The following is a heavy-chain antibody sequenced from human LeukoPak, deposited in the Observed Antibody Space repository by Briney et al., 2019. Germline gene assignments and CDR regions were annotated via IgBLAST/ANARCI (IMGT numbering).Heavy chain of an antibody. CDR3: ANTGEEVGATREPIDY. CDR2: ISGSGGST. CDR1: GFTFSSYA. V-gene: IGHV3-23*01. D-gene: IGHD1-26*01. J-gene: IGHJ4*02. Sequence: GGSLRLSCAASGFTFSSYAMSWVRQAPVKELEWVSAISGSGGSTYYADSVKGRFTISRDNSKNTLYLQMNSLRAEDTAVYYCANTGEEVGATREPIDYWGQGTLVTVSS.